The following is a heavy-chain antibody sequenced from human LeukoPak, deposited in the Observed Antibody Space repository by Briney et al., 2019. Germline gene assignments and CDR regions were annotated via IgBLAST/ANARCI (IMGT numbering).Heavy chain of an antibody. D-gene: IGHD5-12*01. J-gene: IGHJ5*02. CDR1: GGTFSSYA. V-gene: IGHV1-69*05. CDR3: ARTGGWGVNWFDP. Sequence: GASVKVSCKASGGTFSSYAISLVRQAPGQGLEWMGRIIPIFGTANYAQKFQGRVTITTDESTSTAYMELSSLRSEDTAVYYCARTGGWGVNWFDPWGQGTLVTVSS. CDR2: IIPIFGTA.